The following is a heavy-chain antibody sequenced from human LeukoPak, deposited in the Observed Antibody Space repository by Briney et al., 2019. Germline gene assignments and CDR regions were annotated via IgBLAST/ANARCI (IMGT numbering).Heavy chain of an antibody. CDR1: GFTFSNYA. CDR3: ARQLGYCSDGSCYFDY. CDR2: ISGSGEST. V-gene: IGHV3-23*01. J-gene: IGHJ4*02. Sequence: PGGSLRLSCAASGFTFSNYAMSWVRQAPGRGLEWVSAISGSGESTYYADSVKGRFTISRDNSKNTLHLQMNSLRAEDTAVYHCARQLGYCSDGSCYFDYWGRGTLVTVSS. D-gene: IGHD2-15*01.